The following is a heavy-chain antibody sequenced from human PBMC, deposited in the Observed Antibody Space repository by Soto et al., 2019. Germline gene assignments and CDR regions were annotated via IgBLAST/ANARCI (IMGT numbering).Heavy chain of an antibody. Sequence: QVQLVESGGGVVQPGRSLRISCAASGFTFNNYGMHWVRQAPGKGLEWVAIISNDGRNKYYADSANGRFTISRDNSNNTLFLHMNSLRTDDTAVYYCARDGTGAKMEVLNDVDNWGQGTLVTVSS. D-gene: IGHD3-16*01. CDR1: GFTFNNYG. J-gene: IGHJ4*02. CDR2: ISNDGRNK. CDR3: ARDGTGAKMEVLNDVDN. V-gene: IGHV3-30*03.